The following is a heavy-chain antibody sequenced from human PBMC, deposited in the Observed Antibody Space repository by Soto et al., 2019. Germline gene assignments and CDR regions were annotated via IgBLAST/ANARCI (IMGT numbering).Heavy chain of an antibody. Sequence: SVNVSCKASGGTFSSYAISWVRQAPGQGLEWMGGIIPIFGTANYAQKFQGRVTITADKSTSTAYMELSSLRSEDTAVYYCAREGLDVFRYLDYWGQGTLVTVSS. CDR3: AREGLDVFRYLDY. V-gene: IGHV1-69*06. D-gene: IGHD1-1*01. CDR2: IIPIFGTA. J-gene: IGHJ4*02. CDR1: GGTFSSYA.